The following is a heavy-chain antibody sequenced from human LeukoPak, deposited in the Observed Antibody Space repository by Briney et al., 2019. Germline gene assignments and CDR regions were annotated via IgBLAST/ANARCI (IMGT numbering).Heavy chain of an antibody. D-gene: IGHD2-21*01. CDR3: ARGIPCPVRGAFDI. Sequence: SETLSLTCAVYGGSFSGYYWSWIRQPPGKGLEWIGEINHSGSTNYNPSLKSRVTISVDTSKNQFSLKLSSVTAADTAVYYCARGIPCPVRGAFDIWGQGTMVTVSS. CDR2: INHSGST. V-gene: IGHV4-34*01. CDR1: GGSFSGYY. J-gene: IGHJ3*02.